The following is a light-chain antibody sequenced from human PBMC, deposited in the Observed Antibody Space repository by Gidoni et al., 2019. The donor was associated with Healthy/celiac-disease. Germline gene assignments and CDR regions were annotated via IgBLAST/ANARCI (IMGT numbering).Light chain of an antibody. CDR2: GAS. CDR1: QSVSSSY. Sequence: QSVSSSYLAWYQQKPGQAPRLLIYGASSRATGIPDRFSGSGSGTDFTLTISRLEPEDFAVYYCQQYGSSPLFGQGTKLEIK. J-gene: IGKJ2*01. CDR3: QQYGSSPL. V-gene: IGKV3-20*01.